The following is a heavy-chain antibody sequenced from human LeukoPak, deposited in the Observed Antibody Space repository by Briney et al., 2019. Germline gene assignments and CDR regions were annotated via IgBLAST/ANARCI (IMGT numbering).Heavy chain of an antibody. CDR3: ARHVAWGSAFDI. D-gene: IGHD2-15*01. Sequence: SETLCLTCTVSGGSISSYYWSWIRQPPGKGLEWIGYISYSGSTNYNPSLKSRVTISVDTSKNQFSLKLTSVTAADTAVYYCARHVAWGSAFDIWGQGTMVTVSS. CDR1: GGSISSYY. V-gene: IGHV4-59*08. J-gene: IGHJ3*02. CDR2: ISYSGST.